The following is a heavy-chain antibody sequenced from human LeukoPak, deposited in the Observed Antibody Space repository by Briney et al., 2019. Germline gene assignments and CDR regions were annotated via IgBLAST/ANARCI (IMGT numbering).Heavy chain of an antibody. D-gene: IGHD3-10*01. CDR1: AYTFSNYG. CDR2: ISAYNGNT. Sequence: ASVKVSCKTSAYTFSNYGFNWVRQAPGQGLEWMGWISAYNGNTKYAQRFQGRFTMTTDTSTSTAYMELRSLTSDDTAVYYCVRDLDGSGSYYTDYWGQGTLVTVSS. J-gene: IGHJ4*02. CDR3: VRDLDGSGSYYTDY. V-gene: IGHV1-18*01.